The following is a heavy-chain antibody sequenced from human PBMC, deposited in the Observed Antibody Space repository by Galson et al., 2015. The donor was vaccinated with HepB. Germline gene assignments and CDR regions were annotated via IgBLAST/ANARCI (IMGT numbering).Heavy chain of an antibody. Sequence: SLRLSCAASGFTFSSYWMSWVRQAPGKGLEWVANIKQDGSEKYYVDSVKGRFTISRDNAKNSLYLQMNSLRAEDTAVYYCARDMGNFMKEFVWFGGDFYYYYGMDVWGQGTTVTVSS. CDR1: GFTFSSYW. CDR3: ARDMGNFMKEFVWFGGDFYYYYGMDV. J-gene: IGHJ6*02. D-gene: IGHD3-10*01. V-gene: IGHV3-7*03. CDR2: IKQDGSEK.